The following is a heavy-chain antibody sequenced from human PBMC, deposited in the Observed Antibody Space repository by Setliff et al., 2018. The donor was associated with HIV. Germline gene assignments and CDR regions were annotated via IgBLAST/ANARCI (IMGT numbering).Heavy chain of an antibody. CDR2: IIPILGVA. V-gene: IGHV1-69*02. CDR3: VRGVQSPPHYSYYYMDV. J-gene: IGHJ6*03. Sequence: ASVKVSCKASRSTFNSHTINWVRQAPGQGLDWMGRIIPILGVANYAQRFQGKVTITADKSTSTAYMELTSPRFDDTAMYYCVRGVQSPPHYSYYYMDVWGEGTMVTVSS. CDR1: RSTFNSHT. D-gene: IGHD3-10*01.